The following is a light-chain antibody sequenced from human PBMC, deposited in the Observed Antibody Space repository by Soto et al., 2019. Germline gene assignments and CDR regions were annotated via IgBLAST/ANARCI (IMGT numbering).Light chain of an antibody. CDR3: MQALQIPPT. CDR1: QSLLHSNGYNF. V-gene: IGKV2-28*01. Sequence: DIVMTQSPLSLPVTPGEPASISCRSSQSLLHSNGYNFLDWYLQKPGQSPQLLIYLGCNRASGVPHRFSGSGSGTDFTLTISRVEAEDVGVYYCMQALQIPPTFGLGTRVEIK. J-gene: IGKJ1*01. CDR2: LGC.